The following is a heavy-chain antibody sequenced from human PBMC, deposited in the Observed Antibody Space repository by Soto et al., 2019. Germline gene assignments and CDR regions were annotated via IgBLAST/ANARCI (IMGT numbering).Heavy chain of an antibody. V-gene: IGHV3-48*03. CDR3: ARHQSITIFALLRSYGMDV. J-gene: IGHJ6*02. D-gene: IGHD3-3*01. CDR2: ISSSGSTI. Sequence: PGGSVRLSCAASGFTFSRYEMNWVRQAPGKGLEWVSYISSSGSTIYYADSVKGRFTISRDNAKNSLYLQMNSLRAEDTAVYYCARHQSITIFALLRSYGMDVSGPGTTLTVSS. CDR1: GFTFSRYE.